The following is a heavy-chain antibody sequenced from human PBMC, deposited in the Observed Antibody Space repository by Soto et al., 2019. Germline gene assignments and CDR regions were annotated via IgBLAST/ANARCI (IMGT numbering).Heavy chain of an antibody. J-gene: IGHJ6*02. CDR1: GFTVSSNY. D-gene: IGHD5-18*01. V-gene: IGHV3-53*01. CDR3: AREGYSYGYLHGMDV. Sequence: EVQLVESGGGLIQPGGSLRLSCAASGFTVSSNYMSWVRQAPGKGLEWVSVIYSGGSTYYADSVKGRFTISRDNSKNTLYLQMNSLRAEDTAVYYCAREGYSYGYLHGMDVWGQGTTVTVSS. CDR2: IYSGGST.